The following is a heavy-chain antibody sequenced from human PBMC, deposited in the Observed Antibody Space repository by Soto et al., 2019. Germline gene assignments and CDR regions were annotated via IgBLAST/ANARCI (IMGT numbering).Heavy chain of an antibody. CDR2: ISYSGST. V-gene: IGHV4-31*03. J-gene: IGHJ6*02. CDR1: GGSISSGGYY. D-gene: IGHD2-21*02. CDR3: ARDLWGYCGTDCYPLDV. Sequence: SETLSLTCTVSGGSISSGGYYWSRIRQHPGTGLEWIGHISYSGSTYYNPSLKSRVTISVDTSKNQFSLKLNSVTAADTAVYYCARDLWGYCGTDCYPLDVWGQGTTVTVSS.